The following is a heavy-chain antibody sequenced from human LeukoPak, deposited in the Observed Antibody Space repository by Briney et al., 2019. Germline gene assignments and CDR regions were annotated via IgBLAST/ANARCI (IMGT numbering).Heavy chain of an antibody. CDR3: ATDPTGGDTYDGFDY. Sequence: SVKVSCKASGGRFSSSALSWGRQAPGQGLEWMGRIIPVLDRADYAQTFQDRLKITADKSTGTAYMDLNSLRSEDTAVYCCATDPTGGDTYDGFDYWGQGTLVTVSS. D-gene: IGHD5-18*01. J-gene: IGHJ4*02. V-gene: IGHV1-69*04. CDR2: IIPVLDRA. CDR1: GGRFSSSA.